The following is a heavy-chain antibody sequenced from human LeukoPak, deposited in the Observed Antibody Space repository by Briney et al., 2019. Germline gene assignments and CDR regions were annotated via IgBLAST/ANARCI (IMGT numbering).Heavy chain of an antibody. V-gene: IGHV3-64*01. D-gene: IGHD2-21*02. Sequence: GGSLRLSCAASGFTFRYYAMHWVRQAPGKGLEYVSTISNDGARRNYANSVKGRSSISRDNSKSTLYLQMGRLRAEDMAVYYCARDIGTAPGWFDSWGQGTLVTVSS. CDR1: GFTFRYYA. CDR3: ARDIGTAPGWFDS. J-gene: IGHJ5*01. CDR2: ISNDGARR.